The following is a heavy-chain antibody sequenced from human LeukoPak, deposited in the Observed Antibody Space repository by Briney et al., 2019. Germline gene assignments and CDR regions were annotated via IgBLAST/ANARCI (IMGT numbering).Heavy chain of an antibody. CDR3: ARVRGSYASDY. Sequence: GGSLRLSCAASGFTFSGYSMNWVRQAPGKGLEWLSYISRSSSTIYYADSVKGRITISRDNAKNSLYLQMNSLRAEDTALYYCARVRGSYASDYWGQGTLVTVSS. V-gene: IGHV3-48*01. D-gene: IGHD3-16*01. CDR2: ISRSSSTI. J-gene: IGHJ4*02. CDR1: GFTFSGYS.